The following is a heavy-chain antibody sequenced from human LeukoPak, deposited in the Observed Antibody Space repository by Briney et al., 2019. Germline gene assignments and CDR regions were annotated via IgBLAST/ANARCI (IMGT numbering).Heavy chain of an antibody. J-gene: IGHJ4*02. Sequence: GGSLRLSCAASGFTFSSHSMNWVRQAPGRGLEWVSYISSSSTIYYADSVKGRFTISRDNAKNSLYLQMNSLRAEDTAVYYCAKEQVVSPPWVSYFDYWGQGTLVTVSS. D-gene: IGHD1-26*01. CDR2: ISSSSTI. CDR3: AKEQVVSPPWVSYFDY. CDR1: GFTFSSHS. V-gene: IGHV3-48*01.